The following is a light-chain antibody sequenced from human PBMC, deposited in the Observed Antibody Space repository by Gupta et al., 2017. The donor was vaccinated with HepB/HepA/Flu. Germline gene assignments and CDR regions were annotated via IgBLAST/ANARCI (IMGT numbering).Light chain of an antibody. V-gene: IGLV2-11*01. J-gene: IGLJ2*01. Sequence: QSALTQPRSVSGSPGPSVTRSCTGTSSDIGAYNYVSWYQQHPNKAPNLMIYDVSKRPSGVPDRFSGSKSGNTASLTISGLQAEDEADYYCCSYAGSYTFGVFGGGTKLTVL. CDR2: DVS. CDR1: SSDIGAYNY. CDR3: CSYAGSYTFGV.